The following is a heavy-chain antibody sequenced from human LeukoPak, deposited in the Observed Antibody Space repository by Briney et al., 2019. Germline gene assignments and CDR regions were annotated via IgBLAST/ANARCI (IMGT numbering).Heavy chain of an antibody. J-gene: IGHJ4*02. CDR2: ISSSGSTT. Sequence: GGSLRLSCAASGFTFSDYYMSWIRQAPGKGLEWVSYISSSGSTTYYADSVKGRFTISRDNSKNTLYLQMNSLRAEDTAVYYCAKDLSGGYDYFDYWGQGTLVTVSS. CDR1: GFTFSDYY. V-gene: IGHV3-11*01. D-gene: IGHD5-12*01. CDR3: AKDLSGGYDYFDY.